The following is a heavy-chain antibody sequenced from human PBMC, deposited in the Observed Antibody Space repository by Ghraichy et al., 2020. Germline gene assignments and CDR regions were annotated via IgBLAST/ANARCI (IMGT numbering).Heavy chain of an antibody. V-gene: IGHV3-23*01. CDR1: GFTFSSYA. CDR3: AKPSLRFLECNPDY. CDR2: ISGSGGST. Sequence: GESLNISCAASGFTFSSYAMSWVRQAPGKGLEWVSAISGSGGSTYYADSVKGRFTISRDNSKNTLYLQMNSLRAEDTAVYYCAKPSLRFLECNPDYWGQGTLVTVSS. D-gene: IGHD3-3*01. J-gene: IGHJ4*02.